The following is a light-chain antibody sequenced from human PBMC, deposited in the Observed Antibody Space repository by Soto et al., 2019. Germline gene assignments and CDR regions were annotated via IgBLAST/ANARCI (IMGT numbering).Light chain of an antibody. Sequence: EIVLTQSPGTLSLSPGERATLSCRASQSFSSSYLAWYQQKPGQAPRLLIYGASSRATGIPDRFSGSGSGTDFNLTISSLEPEDFAVYYCQQYGSSPFTFGPGTKVDIK. CDR2: GAS. V-gene: IGKV3-20*01. CDR1: QSFSSSY. CDR3: QQYGSSPFT. J-gene: IGKJ3*01.